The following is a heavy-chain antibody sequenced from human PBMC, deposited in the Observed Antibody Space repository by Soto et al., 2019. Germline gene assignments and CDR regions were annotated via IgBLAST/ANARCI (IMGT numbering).Heavy chain of an antibody. Sequence: SETLSLTCTVSGGSISSYYWSWIRQPPGKGLEWIGYIYYSGSTNYNPSLKSRVTISVDTSKNQFSLKLSSVTAADTAVYYCARAARQRWLHHYFDYWGQGTLVTVSS. CDR1: GGSISSYY. CDR2: IYYSGST. CDR3: ARAARQRWLHHYFDY. V-gene: IGHV4-59*01. J-gene: IGHJ4*02. D-gene: IGHD5-12*01.